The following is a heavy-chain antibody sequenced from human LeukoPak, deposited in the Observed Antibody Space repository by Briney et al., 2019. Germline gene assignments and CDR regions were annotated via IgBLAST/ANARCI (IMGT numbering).Heavy chain of an antibody. D-gene: IGHD6-13*01. CDR1: GYTFITYG. V-gene: IGHV1-18*01. CDR2: ISAYNGDT. J-gene: IGHJ4*02. Sequence: GASVNVSFTASGYTFITYGISGVRQAPGQGLEWMGGISAYNGDTKYAQKIQGRATITTDTSTSTAHMELKSLTSGDTAVYCCARGDGASAARRNDYWAQETLVTVPS. CDR3: ARGDGASAARRNDY.